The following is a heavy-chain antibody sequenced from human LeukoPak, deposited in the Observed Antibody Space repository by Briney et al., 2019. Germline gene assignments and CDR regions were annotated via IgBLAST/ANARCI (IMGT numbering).Heavy chain of an antibody. CDR1: GASISSTGYY. Sequence: SETLSLTCTVSGASISSTGYYWGWIRQSPGKRLEWIVSLFNSGVTYYSPSLKSRVSTSVDTSNNHFSLRLTSLAAADTAIYYCARHRVPSAYSSFDYWGQGTLVTVSS. CDR2: LFNSGVT. D-gene: IGHD2-15*01. J-gene: IGHJ4*02. CDR3: ARHRVPSAYSSFDY. V-gene: IGHV4-39*01.